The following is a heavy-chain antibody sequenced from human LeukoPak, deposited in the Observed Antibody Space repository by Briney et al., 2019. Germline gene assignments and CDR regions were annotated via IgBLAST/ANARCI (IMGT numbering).Heavy chain of an antibody. D-gene: IGHD3-22*01. Sequence: ASVKVSCKASGFTFTSSAVQWVRQAPGQGLEWMGWINPNSGGTNYAQKFQGWVTMTRDTSISTAYMELSRLRSDDTAVYYCARTSAYYYDSSGYSDHDAFDIWGQGTMVTVSS. J-gene: IGHJ3*02. CDR3: ARTSAYYYDSSGYSDHDAFDI. CDR2: INPNSGGT. CDR1: GFTFTSSA. V-gene: IGHV1-2*04.